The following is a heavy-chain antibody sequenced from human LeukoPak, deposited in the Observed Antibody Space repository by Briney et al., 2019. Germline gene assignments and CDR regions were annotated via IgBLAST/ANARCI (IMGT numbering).Heavy chain of an antibody. Sequence: SETLSLTCAVYGGSFSGYYWSWIRQPPEKGLEWIGEINHSGSTYYNPSLKSRVTISVDTSKNQFSLKLGSVTAADTAVYYCARGRRRFDYWGQGTLVTVSS. CDR2: INHSGST. J-gene: IGHJ4*02. V-gene: IGHV4-34*01. CDR3: ARGRRRFDY. CDR1: GGSFSGYY.